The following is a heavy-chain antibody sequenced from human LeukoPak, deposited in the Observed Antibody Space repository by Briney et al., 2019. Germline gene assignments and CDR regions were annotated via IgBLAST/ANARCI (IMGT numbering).Heavy chain of an antibody. D-gene: IGHD6-19*01. CDR2: IWFDGRK. CDR3: AREWGPTAVSGGPGY. J-gene: IGHJ4*02. Sequence: GGSLRLSCAASGFTFSNYGMHWVRQAPGKGLEWVALIWFDGRKFHADSVKGRFTISRDNSKNTLFLQMNSLRAEDTAVYYCAREWGPTAVSGGPGYWGQGALVTVSS. CDR1: GFTFSNYG. V-gene: IGHV3-33*01.